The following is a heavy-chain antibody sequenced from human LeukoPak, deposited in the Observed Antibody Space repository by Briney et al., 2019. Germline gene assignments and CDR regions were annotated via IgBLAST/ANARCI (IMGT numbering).Heavy chain of an antibody. CDR3: ARDSAAALDY. J-gene: IGHJ4*02. D-gene: IGHD6-13*01. Sequence: PGGSLRLSCAASGFTFSSYAMHWVRQAPGKGLEWVAVKSYDGSNKYYADSVKGRFTISRDNSKNTLYLQMNSLRAEDTAVYYCARDSAAALDYWGQGTLVTVSS. CDR1: GFTFSSYA. CDR2: KSYDGSNK. V-gene: IGHV3-30*04.